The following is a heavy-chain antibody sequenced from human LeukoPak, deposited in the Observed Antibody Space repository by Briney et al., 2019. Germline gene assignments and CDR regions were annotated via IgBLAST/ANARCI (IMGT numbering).Heavy chain of an antibody. CDR1: GFTFSSYV. CDR3: ARASIAVAGTQYYYYYMDV. CDR2: ISWNSGSI. V-gene: IGHV3-9*03. J-gene: IGHJ6*03. D-gene: IGHD6-19*01. Sequence: GGSLRLSCAASGFTFSSYVMSWVRQAPGKGLEWVSGISWNSGSIGYADSVKGRFTISRDNAKNSLYLQMNSLRAEDMALYYCARASIAVAGTQYYYYYMDVWGKGTTVTVSS.